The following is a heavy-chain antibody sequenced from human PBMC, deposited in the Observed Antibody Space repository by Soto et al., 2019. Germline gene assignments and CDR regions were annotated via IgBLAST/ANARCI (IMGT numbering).Heavy chain of an antibody. Sequence: SETLSVTCTVSGGSISSSSYYWGWIRQPPGKGLDWIGSIYYSGSTYYNPSLKSRVTISVDTSKNQFSLKLSSVTAADTAVYYCARGYDWFDPWGQGTLVTVSS. CDR1: GGSISSSSYY. CDR2: IYYSGST. J-gene: IGHJ5*02. V-gene: IGHV4-39*01. CDR3: ARGYDWFDP. D-gene: IGHD5-12*01.